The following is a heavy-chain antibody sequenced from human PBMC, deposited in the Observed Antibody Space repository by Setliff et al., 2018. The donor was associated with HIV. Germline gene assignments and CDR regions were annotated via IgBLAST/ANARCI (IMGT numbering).Heavy chain of an antibody. CDR1: GFSIDDYA. V-gene: IGHV3-49*03. D-gene: IGHD4-17*01. J-gene: IGHJ4*02. CDR3: TRDGGGDYGVYAPDY. Sequence: GSLRLSCTASGFSIDDYAMNWFRQAPGGGLEWVGLVRGIAYGGTTEYAASVRGRFTISRDDSKNIAYLQMNSLKTEDTAVYFCTRDGGGDYGVYAPDYWGQGTLVTVSS. CDR2: VRGIAYGGTT.